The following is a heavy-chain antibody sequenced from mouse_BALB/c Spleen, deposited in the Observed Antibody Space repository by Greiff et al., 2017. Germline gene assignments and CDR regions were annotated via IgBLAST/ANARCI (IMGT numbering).Heavy chain of an antibody. CDR3: ARKGVFPYAMDY. Sequence: QVQLQQSGAELAKPGASVKMSCKASGYTFTSYWMHWVKQRPGQGLEWIGYINPSTGYTEYNQKFKDKATLTADKSSSTAYMQLSSLTSEDSAVYYCARKGVFPYAMDYWGQGTSVTVSA. J-gene: IGHJ4*01. V-gene: IGHV1-7*01. CDR2: INPSTGYT. CDR1: GYTFTSYW.